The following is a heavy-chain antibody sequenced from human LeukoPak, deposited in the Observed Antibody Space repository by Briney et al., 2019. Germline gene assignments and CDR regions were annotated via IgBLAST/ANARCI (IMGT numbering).Heavy chain of an antibody. CDR1: GFTFGDYA. J-gene: IGHJ3*02. Sequence: TGGSLRLSCTASGFTFGDYAMSWFRQAPGKGLEWVGFIRSKAYGGTTEYAASVKGRFTISRDDSKSIAYLQMNSLKTEDTAVYYCTRPRVKWLADAFDIWGQGTMVTVSS. CDR2: IRSKAYGGTT. V-gene: IGHV3-49*03. CDR3: TRPRVKWLADAFDI. D-gene: IGHD6-19*01.